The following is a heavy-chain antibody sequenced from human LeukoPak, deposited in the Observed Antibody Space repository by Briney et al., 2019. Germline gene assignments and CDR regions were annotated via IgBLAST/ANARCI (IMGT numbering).Heavy chain of an antibody. CDR1: GPTFSSYA. CDR3: AKGSGSGTYYAYNFDY. Sequence: PGRSLRLSCAASGPTFSSYAMHWVRQAPGKGLEWVAVISYDGSNKYYADSVKGRFTISRDNSNNTLYLQMNSLRAEDTAVYYCAKGSGSGTYYAYNFDYWGQGTLVTVSS. D-gene: IGHD1-26*01. J-gene: IGHJ4*02. CDR2: ISYDGSNK. V-gene: IGHV3-30*04.